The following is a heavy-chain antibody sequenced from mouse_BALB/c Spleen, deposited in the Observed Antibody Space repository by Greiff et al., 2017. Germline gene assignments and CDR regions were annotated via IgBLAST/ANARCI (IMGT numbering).Heavy chain of an antibody. CDR3: ARGKGYDYPYAIDY. Sequence: VQLVESGAELARPGASVKLSCKASGYTFTDYYINWVKQRTGQGLEWIGEIYPGSGNTYYNEKFKGKATLTADKSSGTAYMQLSSLTSEDSAVYFFARGKGYDYPYAIDYWGQGTSVTVSS. V-gene: IGHV1-77*01. CDR2: IYPGSGNT. CDR1: GYTFTDYY. J-gene: IGHJ4*01. D-gene: IGHD2-4*01.